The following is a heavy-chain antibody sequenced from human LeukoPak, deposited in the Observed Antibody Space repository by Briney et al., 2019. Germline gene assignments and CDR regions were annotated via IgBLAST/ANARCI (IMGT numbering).Heavy chain of an antibody. Sequence: PGGSLRLSCAASGFTFSDYYMSWIRRAPGKGLEWISYISTSGTTTYYADSVKGRFTISRDDAKNSLYLQMNSLRADDTALYYCARVRGSYSVDYWGQGTLVTVSS. CDR2: ISTSGTTT. CDR3: ARVRGSYSVDY. CDR1: GFTFSDYY. V-gene: IGHV3-11*04. D-gene: IGHD3-10*01. J-gene: IGHJ4*02.